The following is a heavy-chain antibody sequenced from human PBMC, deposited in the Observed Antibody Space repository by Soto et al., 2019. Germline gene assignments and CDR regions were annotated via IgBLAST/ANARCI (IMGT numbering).Heavy chain of an antibody. CDR3: ARSSPYIVVRKPTVNQDYYGMDV. Sequence: QVQLVQSGAEVKKPGSSVKVFCKASGGTFSNYTISWVRQAPGQGLEWMGGIIPVFGTTDYGQKFQGRVPITADGSTSTAHMKLSSLRSADTSVYYCARSSPYIVVRKPTVNQDYYGMDVWGQGTTVTVSS. J-gene: IGHJ6*02. CDR2: IIPVFGTT. CDR1: GGTFSNYT. D-gene: IGHD2-2*01. V-gene: IGHV1-69*01.